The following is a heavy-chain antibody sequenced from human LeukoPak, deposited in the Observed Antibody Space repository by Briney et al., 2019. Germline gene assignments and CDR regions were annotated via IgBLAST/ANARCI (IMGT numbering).Heavy chain of an antibody. V-gene: IGHV3-74*01. Sequence: GGPLRLSCAASGFTFSGYWMHWVRQAPGKGPVWVSRIDSDGSTTSYADSVKGRFTISRDNAKNTLYLQMNSLRAEDTAVYYCARDDIAAALFNYWGQGTLVTVSS. CDR1: GFTFSGYW. D-gene: IGHD6-13*01. CDR2: IDSDGSTT. J-gene: IGHJ4*02. CDR3: ARDDIAAALFNY.